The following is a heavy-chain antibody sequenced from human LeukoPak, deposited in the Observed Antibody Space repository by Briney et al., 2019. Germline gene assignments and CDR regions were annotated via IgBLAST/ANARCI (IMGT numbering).Heavy chain of an antibody. CDR1: GYSFTSYW. CDR3: ARLPGGVTTYYYYMDV. D-gene: IGHD4-11*01. CDR2: IYPGDSDT. J-gene: IGHJ6*03. Sequence: GESLRISCKGSGYSFTSYWIGWVRQMPGKGLEWMGIIYPGDSDTRYSPSFQGQVTISADKSISTAYLQWSSLKASDTAMYYCARLPGGVTTYYYYMDVWGKGTTVTVSS. V-gene: IGHV5-51*01.